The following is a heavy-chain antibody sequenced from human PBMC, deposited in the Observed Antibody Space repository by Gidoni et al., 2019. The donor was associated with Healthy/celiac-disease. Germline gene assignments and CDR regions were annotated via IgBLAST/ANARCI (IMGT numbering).Heavy chain of an antibody. Sequence: EVPLVESGRGVVRPGGSLRLSSSASGFTFDDYGMSWVRQAPGKGLEWVAGINWNGGSKGYADTVKGRFTISRDNAKNSLYLQMNSLRAEDTALYHCARDYPDDGGGFDYWGQGTLVTVSS. CDR3: ARDYPDDGGGFDY. CDR2: INWNGGSK. D-gene: IGHD2-21*01. J-gene: IGHJ4*02. V-gene: IGHV3-20*01. CDR1: GFTFDDYG.